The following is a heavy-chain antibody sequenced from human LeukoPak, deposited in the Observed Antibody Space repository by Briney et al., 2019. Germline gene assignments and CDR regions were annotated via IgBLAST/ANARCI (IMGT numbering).Heavy chain of an antibody. V-gene: IGHV3-7*01. Sequence: PGGSLRLPCAASGFTFSSYWMSWVRQAPGKGLEWVANIKQDGSEKYYVDSVKGRFTISRDNAKNSLYLQMNSLRAEDTAVYYCAKDIVGGGDDYWGQGTLVIVSS. CDR3: AKDIVGGGDDY. D-gene: IGHD2-21*02. CDR2: IKQDGSEK. CDR1: GFTFSSYW. J-gene: IGHJ4*02.